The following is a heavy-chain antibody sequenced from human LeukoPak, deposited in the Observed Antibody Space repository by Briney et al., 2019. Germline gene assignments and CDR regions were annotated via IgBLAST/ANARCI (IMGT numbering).Heavy chain of an antibody. J-gene: IGHJ6*02. V-gene: IGHV4-31*03. CDR1: GGSISSGGYY. Sequence: SETLSLTCTVSGGSISSGGYYWSWIRQHPGKGLEWIGYIYYSGSTYYNPSLKSRVTISVDTSKNQFSLKLSSVTAADTAVYYCARGVYDFWSGYYSYYYYGMDVWGQGTTVTVSS. D-gene: IGHD3-3*01. CDR3: ARGVYDFWSGYYSYYYYGMDV. CDR2: IYYSGST.